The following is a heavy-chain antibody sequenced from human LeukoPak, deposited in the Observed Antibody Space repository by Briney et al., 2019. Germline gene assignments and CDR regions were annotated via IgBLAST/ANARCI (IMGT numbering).Heavy chain of an antibody. V-gene: IGHV4-4*07. D-gene: IGHD3-22*01. CDR1: GGSISSYY. CDR3: AKGSKVVLITRDHYMDV. CDR2: IYTSGST. Sequence: SETLPLTCTVSGGSISSYYWNWIRQPAGKGLDWIGRIYTSGSTNYNPSLKSRVTMSVDTSKNQFSLKLTSVTAADTAVYHCAKGSKVVLITRDHYMDVWGKGTTVTISS. J-gene: IGHJ6*03.